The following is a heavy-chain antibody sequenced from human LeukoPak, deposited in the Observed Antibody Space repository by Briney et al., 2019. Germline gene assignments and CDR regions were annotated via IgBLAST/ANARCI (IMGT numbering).Heavy chain of an antibody. J-gene: IGHJ4*02. CDR3: ASEIVLMVYANDY. CDR2: ISGSGGST. CDR1: GFTFSSYA. Sequence: GGSLRLSCAAPGFTFSSYAMSWVRQAPGKGLEWVSAISGSGGSTYYADSVKGRFTISRDNSKNTLYLQMNSLRAEDTAVYYCASEIVLMVYANDYWGQGTLVTVSS. V-gene: IGHV3-23*01. D-gene: IGHD2-8*01.